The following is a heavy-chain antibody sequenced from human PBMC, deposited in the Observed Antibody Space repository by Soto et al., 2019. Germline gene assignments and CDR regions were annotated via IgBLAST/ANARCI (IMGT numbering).Heavy chain of an antibody. D-gene: IGHD3-22*01. J-gene: IGHJ4*02. CDR3: ARYDYDNNIYSIDY. Sequence: SVKVSCKVSGYTLTELSMHWVRQAPGKGLEWMGGFDPEDGETIYAQKFQGRVTMTEDTSTDTAYMELSSLRSEDTAVYYCARYDYDNNIYSIDYWGQGALVTVSS. CDR2: FDPEDGET. V-gene: IGHV1-24*01. CDR1: GYTLTELS.